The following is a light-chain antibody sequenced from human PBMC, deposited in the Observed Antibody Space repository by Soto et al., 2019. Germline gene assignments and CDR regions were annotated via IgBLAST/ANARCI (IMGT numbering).Light chain of an antibody. CDR3: QQSDDRPYT. Sequence: DIQMTQSPSSLSASLGDRVTITCQASQDITKSLNWYQRKPGKAPKLLIYGVSTLEAGVPTRFSGSGFGTDFTFTISSLQREDIAMYFCQQSDDRPYTFGPGTKVEIK. J-gene: IGKJ2*01. CDR2: GVS. CDR1: QDITKS. V-gene: IGKV1-33*01.